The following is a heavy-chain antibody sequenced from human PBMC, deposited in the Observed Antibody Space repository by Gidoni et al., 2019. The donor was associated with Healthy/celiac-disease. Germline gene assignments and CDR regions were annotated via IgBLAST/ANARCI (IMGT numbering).Heavy chain of an antibody. CDR3: ARMIPDMVRGVIRVDYYMDV. V-gene: IGHV2-70*15. CDR2: IDWDDDK. D-gene: IGHD3-10*01. Sequence: QVTLRESGPALVKPTQTLTLTCTFSGFSLSTSGMCVSWIRQPPGKALEWLARIDWDDDKYYSTSLKTRLTISKDTSKNQVVLTMTNMDPVDTATYYCARMIPDMVRGVIRVDYYMDVWGKGTTVTVSS. J-gene: IGHJ6*03. CDR1: GFSLSTSGMC.